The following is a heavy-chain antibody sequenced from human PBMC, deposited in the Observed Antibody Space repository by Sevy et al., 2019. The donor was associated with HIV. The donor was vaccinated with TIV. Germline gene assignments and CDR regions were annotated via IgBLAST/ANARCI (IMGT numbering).Heavy chain of an antibody. CDR2: ISAYNGNA. CDR1: GYTFTSYG. J-gene: IGHJ3*02. V-gene: IGHV1-18*01. Sequence: ASVKVSCKASGYTFTSYGISWVRQAPGQGLEWMGWISAYNGNANYAQKLQGRVTMTTDTSTSTAYMELRSLRSDDTAVYYCARAPPKQLRDNAFDIWGQGTMVTVSS. D-gene: IGHD6-19*01. CDR3: ARAPPKQLRDNAFDI.